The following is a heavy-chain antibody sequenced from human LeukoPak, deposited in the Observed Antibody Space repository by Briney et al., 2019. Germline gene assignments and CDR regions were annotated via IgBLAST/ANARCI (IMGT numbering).Heavy chain of an antibody. D-gene: IGHD1-26*01. V-gene: IGHV4-30-4*01. Sequence: PSQTLSLTCTVSGGSISSGDYYWSWIRQPPGKGLEWIGYIYYSGSTYYNPSLESRVTISVDTSKNQFSLKLSSVTAADTAVYYCARVLATPNDYYYYYGMDVWGQGTTVTVSS. J-gene: IGHJ6*02. CDR1: GGSISSGDYY. CDR2: IYYSGST. CDR3: ARVLATPNDYYYYYGMDV.